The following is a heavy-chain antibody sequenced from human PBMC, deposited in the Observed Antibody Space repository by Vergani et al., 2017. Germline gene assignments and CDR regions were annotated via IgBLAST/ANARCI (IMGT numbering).Heavy chain of an antibody. CDR3: ARELSLNFTVSPGFDY. CDR1: GFTFSSYA. D-gene: IGHD4-11*01. V-gene: IGHV3-30-3*01. J-gene: IGHJ4*02. Sequence: QVQLVESGGGVVQPGRSLRLSCAASGFTFSSYAMHWGRQAPGKGLEWVAVISYDGSNKYYADSVKGRFTISRDNSKNTLYLQMNSLRAEDTAVYYCARELSLNFTVSPGFDYWGQGTLVTVSS. CDR2: ISYDGSNK.